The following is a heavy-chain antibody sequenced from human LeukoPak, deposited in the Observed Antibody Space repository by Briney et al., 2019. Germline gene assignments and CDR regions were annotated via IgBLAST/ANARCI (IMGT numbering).Heavy chain of an antibody. J-gene: IGHJ5*02. CDR1: GFTFSNYR. CDR2: ISSSSSYI. Sequence: GGSLRLSCAASGFTFSNYRMNWVRQAPGKGLEGVSSISSSSSYIYYADSVKGRFTISRDNAKNSLSLQMNSLRAEDSAVYYCAKGTVAGRQRAPPKEWFDPWGQGTLVTVSS. D-gene: IGHD6-6*01. V-gene: IGHV3-21*01. CDR3: AKGTVAGRQRAPPKEWFDP.